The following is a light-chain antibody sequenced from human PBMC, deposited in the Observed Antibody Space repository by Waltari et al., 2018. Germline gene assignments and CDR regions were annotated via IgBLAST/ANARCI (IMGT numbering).Light chain of an antibody. CDR2: DFS. V-gene: IGLV2-11*01. J-gene: IGLJ2*01. Sequence: QSALTQPRSVSGSPGLSVTISCTGTSSDVGGYDHVSWYQQHPGKAPKLMLHDFSRRPSGFPERLSVSKSGYTASLTIFGLRTEDEADYYCCSYAGTYSLIFGGGTKV. CDR1: SSDVGGYDH. CDR3: CSYAGTYSLI.